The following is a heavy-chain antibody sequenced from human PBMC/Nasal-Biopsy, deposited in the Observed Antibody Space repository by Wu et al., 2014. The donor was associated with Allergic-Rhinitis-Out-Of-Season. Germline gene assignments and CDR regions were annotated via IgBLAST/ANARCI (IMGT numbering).Heavy chain of an antibody. CDR2: IDGSSSTI. Sequence: LRLSCAGSEFTFSGSDVFWVRQTSGKGLEWVSYIDGSSSTIFYADSVKGRFTISRDNAKSSLYLQMNSLRAEDTAVYYCARAMVVYYGMDVWGQGTTVTVSS. J-gene: IGHJ6*02. D-gene: IGHD2-15*01. CDR1: EFTFSGSD. V-gene: IGHV3-48*01. CDR3: ARAMVVYYGMDV.